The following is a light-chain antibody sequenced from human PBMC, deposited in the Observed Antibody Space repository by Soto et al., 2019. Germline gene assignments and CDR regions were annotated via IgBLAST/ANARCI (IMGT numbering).Light chain of an antibody. Sequence: QSVLAQPPSVSGAPGQTVTISCTGSRSNIAAGYDVHWYQQLPGTAPTLIIYSNFNRPSGVPARFSASKSGASASLAITGLQAEDEADYYCQSYDRSLGGNYVFGTGTKVTVL. CDR2: SNF. V-gene: IGLV1-40*01. J-gene: IGLJ1*01. CDR3: QSYDRSLGGNYV. CDR1: RSNIAAGYD.